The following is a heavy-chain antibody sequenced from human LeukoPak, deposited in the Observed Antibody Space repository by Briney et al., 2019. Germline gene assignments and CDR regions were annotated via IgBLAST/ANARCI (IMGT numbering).Heavy chain of an antibody. V-gene: IGHV4-61*02. Sequence: SETLSLTCTVSGGSISSDLYYWNWIRQPAGKGLEWIGRFYNSGRTNFNPSLKSRVTISADTSKNQFSLKLGSVTAADTAVYYCARGDLKSDWFDPWGKGTLVIVST. CDR1: GGSISSDLYY. CDR2: FYNSGRT. D-gene: IGHD3-3*01. J-gene: IGHJ5*02. CDR3: ARGDLKSDWFDP.